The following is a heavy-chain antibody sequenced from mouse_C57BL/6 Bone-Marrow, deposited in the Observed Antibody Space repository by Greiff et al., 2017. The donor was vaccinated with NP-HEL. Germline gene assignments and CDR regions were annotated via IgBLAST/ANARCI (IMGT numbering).Heavy chain of an antibody. J-gene: IGHJ3*01. CDR1: GYTFTGYW. CDR2: ILPGSGST. D-gene: IGHD2-5*01. CDR3: ARRYYSNLQLGLAWFAY. Sequence: VKLMESGAELMKPGASVKLSCKATGYTFTGYWIEWVKQRPGHGLEWIGEILPGSGSTNYNEKFKGKATFTADTSSNTAYMQLSSLTTEDSAIYYCARRYYSNLQLGLAWFAYWGQGTLVTVSA. V-gene: IGHV1-9*01.